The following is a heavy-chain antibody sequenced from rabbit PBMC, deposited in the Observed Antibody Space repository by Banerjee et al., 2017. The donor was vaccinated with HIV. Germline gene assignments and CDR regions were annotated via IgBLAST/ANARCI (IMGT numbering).Heavy chain of an antibody. J-gene: IGHJ4*01. Sequence: QEQLEESGGDLVKPGASLTLTCTASGFSFSSSYWMCWVRQAPGKGLEWIACISSGSGVDTFYASWAKGRFTLSKTSSTTVTLQMTSLTAADTATYFCAKSNAGNYDYWGLWGPGTLVTVS. D-gene: IGHD4-2*01. CDR1: GFSFSSSYW. V-gene: IGHV1S45*01. CDR2: ISSGSGVDT. CDR3: AKSNAGNYDYWGL.